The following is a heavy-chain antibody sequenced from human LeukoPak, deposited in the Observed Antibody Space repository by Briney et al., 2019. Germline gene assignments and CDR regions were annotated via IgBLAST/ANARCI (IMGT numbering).Heavy chain of an antibody. D-gene: IGHD2-15*01. Sequence: SETLSLTCAVSGYSISSGYYWGWIRQPPGKGLEWIANIYHTGSTYYNPSLQSRVTISLDTSKNQFSLKLSSVTAADTAVYYCARRKGHCSGGNCYPEPLDYWGQGTLVTVSS. CDR2: IYHTGST. V-gene: IGHV4-38-2*01. J-gene: IGHJ4*02. CDR3: ARRKGHCSGGNCYPEPLDY. CDR1: GYSISSGYY.